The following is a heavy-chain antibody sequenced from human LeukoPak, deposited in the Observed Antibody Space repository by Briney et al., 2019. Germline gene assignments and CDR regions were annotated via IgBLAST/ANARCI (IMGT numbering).Heavy chain of an antibody. CDR3: AKAGPHYCGGDCSLDY. D-gene: IGHD2-21*01. J-gene: IGHJ4*02. Sequence: GGSLRLSCAASGFTFSSYAMSWVRQAPGKGLEWVSAISGSGGSTYYADSVKGRFTISRDNSKNTLYLQMNSLRAEDTAVYYCAKAGPHYCGGDCSLDYWGQGTLVTVSS. CDR2: ISGSGGST. CDR1: GFTFSSYA. V-gene: IGHV3-23*01.